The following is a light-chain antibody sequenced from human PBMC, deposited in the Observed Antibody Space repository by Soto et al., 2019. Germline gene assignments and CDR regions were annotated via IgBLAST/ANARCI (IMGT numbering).Light chain of an antibody. CDR3: QQYGSSWT. Sequence: EIVLTQSPGTLSLSPGGRATLSCRASQSVSSSFLAWYQQKVGQAPRLLIYGASSRATGIPDRFSGSGSGTDFTLTISRLDPEDFAVYYCQQYGSSWTFGQGTKVDIK. CDR2: GAS. J-gene: IGKJ1*01. V-gene: IGKV3-20*01. CDR1: QSVSSSF.